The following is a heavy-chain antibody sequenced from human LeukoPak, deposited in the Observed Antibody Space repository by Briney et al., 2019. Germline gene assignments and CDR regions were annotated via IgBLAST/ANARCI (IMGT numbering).Heavy chain of an antibody. D-gene: IGHD3-22*01. CDR3: ARKDFSSGSFNY. Sequence: GGSLRLSCAVSGFPFSVYYMSWIRQAPGKGLEWISYIGLNGYPLDYADSVKGRFTTSRDNARNSLHLDMNSLRAEDTGVYYCARKDFSSGSFNYWGQGTLVTVSS. CDR2: IGLNGYPL. V-gene: IGHV3-11*04. J-gene: IGHJ4*02. CDR1: GFPFSVYY.